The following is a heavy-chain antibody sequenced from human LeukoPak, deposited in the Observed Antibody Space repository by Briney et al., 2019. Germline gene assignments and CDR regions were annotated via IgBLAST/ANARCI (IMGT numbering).Heavy chain of an antibody. CDR1: TYSISSGYF. CDR2: IYHSGNT. CDR3: ARDLRRRVTAIGYGPNEYYYYMDV. V-gene: IGHV4-38-2*02. D-gene: IGHD4/OR15-4a*01. Sequence: PSETLSLTCTVSTYSISSGYFWGWIRQPPGKGLEWIGSIYHSGNTYYNPSLKSRVTISVDTSKNQFSLKLSSVTAADTAVYYCARDLRRRVTAIGYGPNEYYYYMDVWGKGTTVTISS. J-gene: IGHJ6*03.